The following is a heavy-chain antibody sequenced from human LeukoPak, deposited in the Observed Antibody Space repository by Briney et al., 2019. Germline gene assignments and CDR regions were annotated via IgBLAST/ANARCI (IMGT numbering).Heavy chain of an antibody. J-gene: IGHJ4*02. Sequence: PSETLSLTCTVSGGSISSYFWSWIRQPPGKGLEWIGYIYYSRNTNYNPSLKSRVTISLDTSKSQFSLRLSSVTAADTAVYYCAGDLSGSFDYWGQGTLVTASS. CDR2: IYYSRNT. V-gene: IGHV4-59*01. D-gene: IGHD5-12*01. CDR3: AGDLSGSFDY. CDR1: GGSISSYF.